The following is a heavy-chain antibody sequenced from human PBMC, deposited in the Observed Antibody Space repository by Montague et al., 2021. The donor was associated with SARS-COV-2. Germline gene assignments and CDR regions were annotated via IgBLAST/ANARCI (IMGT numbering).Heavy chain of an antibody. Sequence: SETLSLTYSVSGDSISRYYWSWIRQSDGKGLEWIGRIYTGGYVNYSPALQSRVSMSVDTSKSQVSLNVTSVTAADTAVYYCARAIWHLDVWGRGILVTVSS. J-gene: IGHJ2*01. V-gene: IGHV4-4*07. CDR3: ARAIWHLDV. CDR1: GDSISRYY. CDR2: IYTGGYV.